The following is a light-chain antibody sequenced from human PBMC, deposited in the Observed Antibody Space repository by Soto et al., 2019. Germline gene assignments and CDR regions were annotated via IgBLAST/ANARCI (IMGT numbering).Light chain of an antibody. CDR3: SSYAGSNNLV. CDR1: SSDVGGYNY. V-gene: IGLV2-8*01. CDR2: EVS. Sequence: QSALTQPPSASESPGQSVTISCTGISSDVGGYNYVSWYQQHPGKAPKLMIYEVSKRPSGVPDRFSGSKSGNTASLTVSGLQAEDEADYYCSSYAGSNNLVFGGGTKLTVL. J-gene: IGLJ2*01.